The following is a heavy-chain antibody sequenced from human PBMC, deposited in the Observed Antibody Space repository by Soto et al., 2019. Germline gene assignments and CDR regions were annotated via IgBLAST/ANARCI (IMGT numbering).Heavy chain of an antibody. J-gene: IGHJ4*02. V-gene: IGHV1-2*02. Sequence: ASVKVSYKASGYTFTGYYMHWVRQAPGQGLEWMGWINPNSGGTNYAQKFQGRVTMTRDTSISTAYMELSRLRSDDTAVYYCATERWSAAGTFDYWGQGTLVTVSS. CDR3: ATERWSAAGTFDY. D-gene: IGHD6-13*01. CDR2: INPNSGGT. CDR1: GYTFTGYY.